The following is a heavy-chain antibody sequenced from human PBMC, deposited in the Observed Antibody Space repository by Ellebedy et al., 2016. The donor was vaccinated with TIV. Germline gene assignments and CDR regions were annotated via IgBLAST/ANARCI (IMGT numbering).Heavy chain of an antibody. CDR2: ISGSGGST. CDR3: ARARYGSGSSYNVFDY. CDR1: GFTFSIYV. Sequence: GESLKISCAASGFTFSIYVMSWVRQAPGKGLEWVSTISGSGGSTYYPDSVTGRFTISRDNSRNTLYLQMNSLKPEDTAVYYCARARYGSGSSYNVFDYWGLGSLVTVSS. D-gene: IGHD3-10*01. J-gene: IGHJ4*02. V-gene: IGHV3-23*01.